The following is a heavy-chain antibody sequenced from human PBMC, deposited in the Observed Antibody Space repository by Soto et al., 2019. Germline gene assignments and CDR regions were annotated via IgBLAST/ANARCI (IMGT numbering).Heavy chain of an antibody. J-gene: IGHJ4*02. CDR3: ARLLSGYSSSWSRLVGSDY. CDR1: GGSISSSSYY. CDR2: IYYSGST. D-gene: IGHD6-13*01. V-gene: IGHV4-39*01. Sequence: QLQLQESGPGLVKPSETLSLTCTVSGGSISSSSYYWGWIRQPPGKGLEWIGSIYYSGSTYYNPSLKSRVTISVDTSKNQFSLKLSSVTAADTAVYYCARLLSGYSSSWSRLVGSDYWGQGTLVTVSS.